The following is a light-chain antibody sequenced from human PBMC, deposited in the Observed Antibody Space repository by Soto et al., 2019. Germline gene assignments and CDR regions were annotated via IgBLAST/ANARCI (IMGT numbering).Light chain of an antibody. CDR2: GAS. J-gene: IGKJ2*01. CDR3: QQYGSSPYT. CDR1: QSVTSSY. Sequence: EIVLTQSPGTLSLSPGERATLSCRASQSVTSSYLAWYQQKPGQAPRLLMYGASSRATGIPDRFSGSGSGTDFTLTFSRLEPEDFAVYYCQQYGSSPYTFGQGTKLDIK. V-gene: IGKV3-20*01.